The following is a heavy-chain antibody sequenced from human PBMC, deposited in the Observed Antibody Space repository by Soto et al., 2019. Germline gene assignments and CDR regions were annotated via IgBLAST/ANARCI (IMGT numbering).Heavy chain of an antibody. CDR3: ARDIPQADSRSGGANWFDP. CDR2: INPNSGGT. CDR1: GYTFTGYY. J-gene: IGHJ5*02. V-gene: IGHV1-2*04. Sequence: GASVKVSCKASGYTFTGYYMHWVRQAPGQGLEWMGWINPNSGGTNYAQKFQGWVTMTRDTSISTAYMELSRLRSDDTAVYYCARDIPQADSRSGGANWFDPWGQGTLVTVSS. D-gene: IGHD3-16*01.